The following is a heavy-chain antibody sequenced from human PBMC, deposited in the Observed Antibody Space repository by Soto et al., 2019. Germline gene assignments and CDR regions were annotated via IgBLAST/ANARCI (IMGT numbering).Heavy chain of an antibody. J-gene: IGHJ5*02. Sequence: GGSLRLSCAASGFTFSDYYMSWIRQAPGKGLEWVSYISSSSSYTNYADSVKGRFTISRDNAKNSLYLQMNSLRAEDTAVYYCARISFGYSYGYTDNWFDHWGQGTLVTVS. V-gene: IGHV3-11*06. CDR3: ARISFGYSYGYTDNWFDH. D-gene: IGHD5-18*01. CDR2: ISSSSSYT. CDR1: GFTFSDYY.